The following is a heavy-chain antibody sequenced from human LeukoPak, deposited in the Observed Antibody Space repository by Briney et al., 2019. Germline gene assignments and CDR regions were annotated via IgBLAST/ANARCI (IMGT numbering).Heavy chain of an antibody. Sequence: SETLSLTCTVSGGSISGYYWNWIRQPPGKALEWIGCIYYSGATSYNSSLKSRVTISLDTSKNQFSLKLSSVTAADTAVYYCARSYTYGSTFDSWGQGALVTVSS. CDR2: IYYSGAT. V-gene: IGHV4-59*01. J-gene: IGHJ4*02. D-gene: IGHD3-10*01. CDR3: ARSYTYGSTFDS. CDR1: GGSISGYY.